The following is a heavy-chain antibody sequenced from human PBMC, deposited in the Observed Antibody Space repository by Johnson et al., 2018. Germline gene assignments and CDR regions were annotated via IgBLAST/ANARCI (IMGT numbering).Heavy chain of an antibody. J-gene: IGHJ4*02. CDR1: GFTFGSSW. D-gene: IGHD6-25*01. V-gene: IGHV3-7*04. CDR3: ARAGAAY. CDR2: IKQDGSES. Sequence: QLVESGGDLVQPGGSLRLSCVASGFTFGSSWMNWVRQTPGKGLEWVASIKQDGSESYYVGSVRGRFTISRDNTKNSLYLQMNNLKAEDTAIYYCARAGAAYWGQGALVTVSS.